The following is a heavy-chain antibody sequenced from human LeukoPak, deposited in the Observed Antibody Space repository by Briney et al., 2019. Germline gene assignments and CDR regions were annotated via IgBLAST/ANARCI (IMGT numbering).Heavy chain of an antibody. CDR2: INPSGGST. CDR3: AREGFYSESYFDY. J-gene: IGHJ4*02. CDR1: GYTFNSYY. V-gene: IGHV1-46*02. D-gene: IGHD1-26*01. Sequence: ASVKVSCEASGYTFNSYYMHWVRQAPGQGLEWMGIINPSGGSTTYAQKFQGRVTMTRDTSTSTVYMWLNSLRSEDTAVYYCAREGFYSESYFDYWGQGTLVTVSS.